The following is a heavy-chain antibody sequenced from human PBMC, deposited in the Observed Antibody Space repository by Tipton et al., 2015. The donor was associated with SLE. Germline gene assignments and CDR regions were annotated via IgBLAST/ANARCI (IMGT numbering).Heavy chain of an antibody. J-gene: IGHJ6*02. CDR3: AREGRRQGDIPNYYYYYGMDV. CDR1: GGSISSYY. CDR2: IFHSGST. Sequence: TLSLTCTASGGSISSYYWGWIRQPPGKGLEWIGSIFHSGSTYYNPSLNNRVTISVDTSKNQFSLKVRSVTAADTAVYFCAREGRRQGDIPNYYYYYGMDVWGQGTTVTVSS. V-gene: IGHV4-38-2*02. D-gene: IGHD3-16*01.